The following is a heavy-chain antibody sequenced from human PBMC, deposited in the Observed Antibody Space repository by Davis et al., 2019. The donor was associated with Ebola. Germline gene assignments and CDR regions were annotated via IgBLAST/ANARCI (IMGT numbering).Heavy chain of an antibody. CDR1: RGTFSSYA. J-gene: IGHJ6*02. CDR3: ARATVTQEVVFWYYYYGMDV. V-gene: IGHV1-69*13. D-gene: IGHD4-17*01. CDR2: IIPIFGTA. Sequence: SVTVSCKASRGTFSSYAISWVRQAPAQGLEWMGGIIPIFGTANYAQKFQGRVTITADESTSPAYMELSSLRSEDTAVYYCARATVTQEVVFWYYYYGMDVWGQGTTVTVSS.